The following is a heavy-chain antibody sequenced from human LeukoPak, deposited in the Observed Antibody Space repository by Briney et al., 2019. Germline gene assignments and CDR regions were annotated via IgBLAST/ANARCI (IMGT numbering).Heavy chain of an antibody. J-gene: IGHJ4*02. V-gene: IGHV3-21*01. CDR3: ARGHYDVLAASYKWTPDY. CDR1: GFTFNTFN. CDR2: ITSGGDYI. Sequence: GGSLRLSCAASGFTFNTFNMNWVRQAPGKGLEWVSSITSGGDYIYYADSVKGRFTTTRDNAKNSLSLQLNSLRVEDTAVYYCARGHYDVLAASYKWTPDYWGQGTLVTVSS. D-gene: IGHD3-9*01.